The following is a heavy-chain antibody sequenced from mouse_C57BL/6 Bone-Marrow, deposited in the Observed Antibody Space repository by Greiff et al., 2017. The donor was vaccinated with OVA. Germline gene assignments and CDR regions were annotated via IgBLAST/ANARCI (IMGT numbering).Heavy chain of an antibody. CDR2: IRSKSNNYAT. J-gene: IGHJ4*01. D-gene: IGHD2-2*01. CDR1: GFSFNTYA. CDR3: VRGGVTMDY. V-gene: IGHV10-1*01. Sequence: DVKLVESGGGLVQPKGSLKLSCAASGFSFNTYAMNWVRQAPGKGLEWVARIRSKSNNYATYYADSVKDRFTISRDDSESMLYLQMNNLKTEDTAMYYCVRGGVTMDYWGQGTSVTVSS.